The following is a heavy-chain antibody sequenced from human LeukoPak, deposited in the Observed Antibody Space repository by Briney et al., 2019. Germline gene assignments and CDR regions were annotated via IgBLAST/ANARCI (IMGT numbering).Heavy chain of an antibody. CDR2: IKQDGSEK. J-gene: IGHJ6*03. CDR1: GFTFSSYW. D-gene: IGHD6-19*01. CDR3: ARDGHSSGWYHYYMDV. V-gene: IGHV3-7*01. Sequence: GGSLRLSCAASGFTFSSYWMSWVRQAPGKGLEWGANIKQDGSEKYYVDSVKRRFTISRDNAKNSLYLQMNSLRAEDTAVYYCARDGHSSGWYHYYMDVWGKGTTVTVSS.